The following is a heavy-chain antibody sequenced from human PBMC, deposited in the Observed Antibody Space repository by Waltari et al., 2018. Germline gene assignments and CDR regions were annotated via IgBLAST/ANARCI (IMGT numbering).Heavy chain of an antibody. CDR1: GGSISSGGYY. Sequence: QVQLQESGPGLVKPSQTLSLTCTVSGGSISSGGYYWSWIRQHPGKGLEWIGYIYYRGSTYYNPSLKSRVTISVDTSKNQFSLKLSSVTAADTAVYYCAREGPMVRGVISGPSFDPWGQGTLVTVSS. J-gene: IGHJ5*02. D-gene: IGHD3-10*01. CDR3: AREGPMVRGVISGPSFDP. V-gene: IGHV4-31*03. CDR2: IYYRGST.